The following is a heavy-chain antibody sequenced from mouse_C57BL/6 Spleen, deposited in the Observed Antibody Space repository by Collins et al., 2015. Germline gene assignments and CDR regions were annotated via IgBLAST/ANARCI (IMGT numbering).Heavy chain of an antibody. V-gene: IGHV1-26*01. Sequence: EVQLQQSGPELVKPGASVKISCKASGYTFTDYYMNWVKQSHGKSLEWIGDINPNNGGTSYNQKFKGKATLTVDKSSSTAYMELRSLTSEDSAVYYCARAPSYYYGSSYGWYFDVWGTGTTVTVSS. CDR3: ARAPSYYYGSSYGWYFDV. CDR1: GYTFTDYY. D-gene: IGHD1-1*01. J-gene: IGHJ1*03. CDR2: INPNNGGT.